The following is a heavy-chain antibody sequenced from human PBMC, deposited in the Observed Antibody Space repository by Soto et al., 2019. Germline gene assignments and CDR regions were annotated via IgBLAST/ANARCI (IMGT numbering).Heavy chain of an antibody. Sequence: ASVNVSCKASGYTFTSYGISWVRQAPGQGLEWMGWISAYNGNTNYAQKLQGRVTMTTDTSTSTAYMELRSLRSDDTAVYYCARDRGVAVAGLFDYWGQGTLVTVSS. CDR3: ARDRGVAVAGLFDY. V-gene: IGHV1-18*01. J-gene: IGHJ4*02. CDR1: GYTFTSYG. D-gene: IGHD6-19*01. CDR2: ISAYNGNT.